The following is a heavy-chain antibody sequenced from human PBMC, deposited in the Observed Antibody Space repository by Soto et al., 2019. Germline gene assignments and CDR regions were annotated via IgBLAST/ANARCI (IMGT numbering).Heavy chain of an antibody. Sequence: LSLTCAVSGYSITSDYYWGWIRQPPGKGLEWIGSIYSGSTYYNPSLKSRVTISVDTSKNQFSLRLTSVTAADTAMYYCAKKGYYPSGKINLFDSWGQGTLVTAPQ. CDR3: AKKGYYPSGKINLFDS. V-gene: IGHV4-38-2*01. J-gene: IGHJ4*02. CDR2: IYSGST. D-gene: IGHD3-10*01. CDR1: GYSITSDYY.